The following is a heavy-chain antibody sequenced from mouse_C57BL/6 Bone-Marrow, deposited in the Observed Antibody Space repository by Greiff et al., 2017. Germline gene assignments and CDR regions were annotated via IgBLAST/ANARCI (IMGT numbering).Heavy chain of an antibody. J-gene: IGHJ4*01. Sequence: EVHLVESGPELVKPGASVKISCKASGYSFTDYNMNWVKQSNGKSLEWIGVINPNYGTTSYNQKFKGKATLTVDQSSSTAYMQIYSLTSEDSAVYYCARGYDYDYAIDYWGQGTSVTVSS. CDR1: GYSFTDYN. CDR3: ARGYDYDYAIDY. V-gene: IGHV1-39*01. CDR2: INPNYGTT. D-gene: IGHD2-4*01.